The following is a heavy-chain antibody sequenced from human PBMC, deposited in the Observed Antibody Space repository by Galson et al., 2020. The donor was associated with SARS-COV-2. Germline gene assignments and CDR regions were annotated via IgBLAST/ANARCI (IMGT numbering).Heavy chain of an antibody. V-gene: IGHV4-39*07. CDR2: IHYGGSI. J-gene: IGHJ5*01. CDR3: TRVNDGSGSYSSP. CDR1: SGSISSSSYY. D-gene: IGHD3-10*01. Sequence: ETLSLTCTVSSGSISSSSYYWGWIRQPPGKGLEWIANIHYGGSIYYNPSLKSRVTISIHTSKNQFSLKLTSVTAADTAIYYCTRVNDGSGSYSSPWGQGTLVTVSS.